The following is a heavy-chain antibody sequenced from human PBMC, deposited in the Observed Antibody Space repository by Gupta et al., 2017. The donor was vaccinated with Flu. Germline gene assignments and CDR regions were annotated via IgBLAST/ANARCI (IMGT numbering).Heavy chain of an antibody. D-gene: IGHD4-17*01. J-gene: IGHJ4*02. CDR3: VKGLGLVGFDY. V-gene: IGHV3-9*01. CDR2: LTWNSGDI. CDR1: GFTFQNYA. Sequence: EGQLVESGGGLVQPGRSLRLSCAASGFTFQNYAMHWVRQSPGKGLEWVSGLTWNSGDIGYADSVKGRFTISRDNAKNPLYLQMNSLRPEDTALYYCVKGLGLVGFDYWGQGTPVTVSS.